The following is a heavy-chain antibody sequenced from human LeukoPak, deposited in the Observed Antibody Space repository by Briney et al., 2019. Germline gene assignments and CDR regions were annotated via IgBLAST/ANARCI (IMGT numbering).Heavy chain of an antibody. Sequence: SETLSLTCAVYGGSFSGYYWSWFRQPPGKGLEWIGEINHSGSTNYNPSLKSRVTISVDTSKNQFSLKLSSVTAADTAVYYCARKPPGRPYYYYYMDVWGKGTTVTVSS. CDR1: GGSFSGYY. J-gene: IGHJ6*03. CDR3: ARKPPGRPYYYYYMDV. CDR2: INHSGST. V-gene: IGHV4-34*01.